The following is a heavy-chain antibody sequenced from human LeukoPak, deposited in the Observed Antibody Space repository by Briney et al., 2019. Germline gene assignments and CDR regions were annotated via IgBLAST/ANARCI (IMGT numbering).Heavy chain of an antibody. CDR1: GYSFTSYW. D-gene: IGHD5-18*01. CDR2: IYPGDSDT. J-gene: IGHJ4*02. Sequence: GESLKISCKGSGYSFTSYWIGWVRQLPGKGLEWMGIIYPGDSDTRYSPSFQGQVTISADKSISTAYLQWSSLKASDTAMYYCARQRVGYSYGLGLYYFDYWGQGTLVTVSS. V-gene: IGHV5-51*01. CDR3: ARQRVGYSYGLGLYYFDY.